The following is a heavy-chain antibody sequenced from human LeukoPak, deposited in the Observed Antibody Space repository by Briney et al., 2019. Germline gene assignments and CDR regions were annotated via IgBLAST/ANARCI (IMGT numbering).Heavy chain of an antibody. D-gene: IGHD5-24*01. CDR2: IWSDSSNK. J-gene: IGHJ6*03. V-gene: IGHV3-33*03. CDR3: AKSFRDLKTYKYYYYYDV. Sequence: GTSLRLSCVGSGFNFGFFGMHWVRQAPGKGLEWVANIWSDSSNKYYADSVKSRFIISRENQKNTVYLEMNNLSVEDTAVYYCAKSFRDLKTYKYYYYYDVWGKGTTVTVAS. CDR1: GFNFGFFG.